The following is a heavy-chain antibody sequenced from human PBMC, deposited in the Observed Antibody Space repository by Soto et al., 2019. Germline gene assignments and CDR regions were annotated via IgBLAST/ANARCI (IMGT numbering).Heavy chain of an antibody. CDR2: INAGSGNT. Sequence: ASVKVSCKASGYTFTSYAMHWVRQAPGQRLEWMGWINAGSGNTKYSQKFQGRVTITRDTSASTAYIELSRLRSDDTAVYYCASASSCCGGSGSVVFDHWGQGGLVTVS. J-gene: IGHJ4*02. V-gene: IGHV1-3*01. CDR1: GYTFTSYA. CDR3: ASASSCCGGSGSVVFDH. D-gene: IGHD3-22*01.